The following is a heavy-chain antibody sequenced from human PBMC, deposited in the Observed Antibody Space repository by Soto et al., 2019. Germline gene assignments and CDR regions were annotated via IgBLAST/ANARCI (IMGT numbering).Heavy chain of an antibody. V-gene: IGHV1-69*13. D-gene: IGHD5-12*01. Sequence: SVKVSCKASGGTFSSYAISWLRQAPGQGLEWMGGIIPIFGTANYAQKFQGRVTITADESTSTAYMELSSLRSEDTAVYYCARGMAVEMATIRLPFDYWGQGTLVTVSS. CDR1: GGTFSSYA. J-gene: IGHJ4*02. CDR2: IIPIFGTA. CDR3: ARGMAVEMATIRLPFDY.